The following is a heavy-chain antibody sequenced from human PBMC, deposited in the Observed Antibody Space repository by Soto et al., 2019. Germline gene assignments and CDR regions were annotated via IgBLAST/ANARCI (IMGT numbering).Heavy chain of an antibody. CDR2: ISGSGGST. CDR3: AKVLDPYVVVAATDY. V-gene: IGHV3-23*01. D-gene: IGHD2-15*01. CDR1: GFTFSSYA. Sequence: HPGGSLRLSCAASGFTFSSYAMSWVRQAPGKGLEWVSAISGSGGSTYYADSVKGRFTISRDNSKNTLYLQMNSLRAEDTAVYYCAKVLDPYVVVAATDYWGQGTLVTVSS. J-gene: IGHJ4*02.